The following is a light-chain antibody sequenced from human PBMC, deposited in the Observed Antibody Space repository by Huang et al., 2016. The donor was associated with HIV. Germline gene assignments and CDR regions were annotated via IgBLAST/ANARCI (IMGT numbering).Light chain of an antibody. V-gene: IGKV3-20*01. CDR1: QSVSSNH. CDR3: QHYGSSLLT. Sequence: EIVLTQSPGTLSLSPGERATLSCRASQSVSSNHLVWYQQRPCQAPRLLIYDTATRATGIPDRFSGSGSGTDFTLTISRLEPEDLAVYYCQHYGSSLLTFGPGTKVHIK. J-gene: IGKJ3*01. CDR2: DTA.